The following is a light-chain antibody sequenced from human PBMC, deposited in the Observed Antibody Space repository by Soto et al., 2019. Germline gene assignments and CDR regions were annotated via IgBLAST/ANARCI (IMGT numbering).Light chain of an antibody. CDR3: QQYGSSSST. Sequence: EIVLTQSPGTLSLSPGEGATLSCRASHSVASTYLAWYQQKPGLAPRLIIYGASNRASGTPDRFSGGGAGTDVTLTISRMEPEDFAVYYFQQYGSSSSTCGQGTTLEIK. CDR2: GAS. CDR1: HSVASTY. J-gene: IGKJ2*01. V-gene: IGKV3-20*01.